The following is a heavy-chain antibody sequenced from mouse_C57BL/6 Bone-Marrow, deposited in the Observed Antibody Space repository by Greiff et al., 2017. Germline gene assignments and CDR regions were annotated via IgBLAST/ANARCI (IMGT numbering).Heavy chain of an antibody. V-gene: IGHV5-6*01. CDR2: ISSGGSYT. CDR1: GFTFSSYG. J-gene: IGHJ3*01. CDR3: ARLPYYYGSSYGWFAY. D-gene: IGHD1-1*01. Sequence: EVQGVESGGDLVKPGGSLKLSCAASGFTFSSYGMSWVRQTPDKRLAWVATISSGGSYTYYPDSVKGRFTISRDNAKNTLYLQMSSLKSEDTAMYYCARLPYYYGSSYGWFAYWGQGTLVTVSA.